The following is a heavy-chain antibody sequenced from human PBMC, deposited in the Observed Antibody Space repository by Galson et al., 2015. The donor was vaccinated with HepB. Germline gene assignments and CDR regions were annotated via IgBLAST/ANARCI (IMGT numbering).Heavy chain of an antibody. CDR3: AGNSGSYYYGMDV. V-gene: IGHV3-48*04. D-gene: IGHD3-10*01. CDR2: ISSSSSTI. Sequence: SLRLSCAASGFTFSSYSTNWVRQAPGKGLEWVSYISSSSSTIYYADSVKGRFTISRDNAKNSLYLQMNSLRAEDTAVYYCAGNSGSYYYGMDVWGQGTTVTVSS. CDR1: GFTFSSYS. J-gene: IGHJ6*02.